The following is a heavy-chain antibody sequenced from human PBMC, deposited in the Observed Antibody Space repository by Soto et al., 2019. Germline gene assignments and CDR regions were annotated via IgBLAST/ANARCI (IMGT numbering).Heavy chain of an antibody. CDR1: GFTFSSYG. D-gene: IGHD3-10*01. V-gene: IGHV3-33*01. CDR2: IWYDGSNK. CDR3: AREFEETTYYYYYYGMDV. J-gene: IGHJ6*02. Sequence: GGSLRLSCAASGFTFSSYGMHWVRQAPGKGLGWVAVIWYDGSNKYYADSVKGRFTISRDNSKNTLYLQMNSLRAEDTAVYYCAREFEETTYYYYYYGMDVWGQGTTVTVSS.